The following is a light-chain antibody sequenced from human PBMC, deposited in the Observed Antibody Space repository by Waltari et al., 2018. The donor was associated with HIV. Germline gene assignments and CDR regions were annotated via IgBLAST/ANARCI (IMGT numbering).Light chain of an antibody. CDR2: YDD. Sequence: QSVLTQPPSVSEVPRQRVTISCSGSSANIGNNAVNWYQPVPGKAPKLLIYYDDLLSSGVSERFSGSNYGTSASLASRGLQSEDEANYYCAAWDDSLNAYVFGSGTKVTVL. CDR1: SANIGNNA. J-gene: IGLJ1*01. CDR3: AAWDDSLNAYV. V-gene: IGLV1-36*01.